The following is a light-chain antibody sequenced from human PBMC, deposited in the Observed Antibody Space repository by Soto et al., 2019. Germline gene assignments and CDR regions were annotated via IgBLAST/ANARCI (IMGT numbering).Light chain of an antibody. CDR1: SSDVGRYSY. J-gene: IGLJ2*01. Sequence: QSVLTQPRSVSGSPGQSVSISCTGTSSDVGRYSYVSWYQQHPGKAPKLMIYDVSKRPSGVPDRFSGSKSGNTASLTISGLQAEDEADYYCCSYAGDLALFGGGTKVTVL. CDR2: DVS. V-gene: IGLV2-11*01. CDR3: CSYAGDLAL.